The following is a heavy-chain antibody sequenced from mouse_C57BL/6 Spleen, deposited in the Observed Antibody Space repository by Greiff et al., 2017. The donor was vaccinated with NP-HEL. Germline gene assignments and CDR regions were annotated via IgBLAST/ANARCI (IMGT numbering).Heavy chain of an antibody. J-gene: IGHJ3*01. CDR3: ARGYYSNYVKTWFAY. V-gene: IGHV5-17*01. Sequence: EVKLVESGGGLVKPGGSLKLSCAASGFTFSDYGMHWVRQAPEKGLAWVAYISSGSSTIYYADTVKGRFTISRDNAKNTLFLQMYSLRSEDTAMYYCARGYYSNYVKTWFAYWGQGTLVTVSA. CDR1: GFTFSDYG. CDR2: ISSGSSTI. D-gene: IGHD2-5*01.